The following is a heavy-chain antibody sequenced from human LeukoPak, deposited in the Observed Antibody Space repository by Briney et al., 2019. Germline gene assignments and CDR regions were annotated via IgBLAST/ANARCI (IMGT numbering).Heavy chain of an antibody. CDR2: IKEDGTET. CDR3: AKEGRSLQTY. J-gene: IGHJ4*02. CDR1: GFMFSSNW. D-gene: IGHD5-24*01. Sequence: GGSLRLFCAASGFMFSSNWMSWVRLAPGKGLEWVANIKEDGTETYYVDSVKGRFTISRDNAKNSLYLQMNSLRVEDTAVYYCAKEGRSLQTYWGQGTLVTVSS. V-gene: IGHV3-7*03.